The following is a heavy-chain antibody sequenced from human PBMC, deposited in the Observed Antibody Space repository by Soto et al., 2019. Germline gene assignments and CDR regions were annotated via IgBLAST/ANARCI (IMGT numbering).Heavy chain of an antibody. CDR1: GFTFSSYW. J-gene: IGHJ6*02. Sequence: EVQLVESGGGLVQPGGSLRLSCAASGFTFSSYWMHWVRQAPGEGLMWVSRINPDGSTTSYADSVKGRFTISRDNAKNKLYLQMNSLRVEDTAVYYCARVPTTVTTPGMDVWGQGTTVTVSS. CDR2: INPDGSTT. D-gene: IGHD4-4*01. CDR3: ARVPTTVTTPGMDV. V-gene: IGHV3-74*01.